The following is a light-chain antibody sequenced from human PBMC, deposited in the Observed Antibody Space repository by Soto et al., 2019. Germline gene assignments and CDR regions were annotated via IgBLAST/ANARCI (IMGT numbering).Light chain of an antibody. CDR1: QSIWTY. CDR2: AAS. Sequence: DIQMTQSPSSLSASVGDRVTITCRASQSIWTYLNWYQQIPGKAPKLLIYAASSLQSGVPSRFSGRGSGTDFSLVINSLQPEDFETYYCRQSKTSRQTFGPGTKVDLK. CDR3: RQSKTSRQT. J-gene: IGKJ1*01. V-gene: IGKV1-39*01.